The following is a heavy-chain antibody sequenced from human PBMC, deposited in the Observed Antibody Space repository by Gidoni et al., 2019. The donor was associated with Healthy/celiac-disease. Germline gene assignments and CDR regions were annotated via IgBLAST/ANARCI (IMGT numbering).Heavy chain of an antibody. CDR2: INHSGST. V-gene: IGHV4-34*01. Sequence: SLTCAVYGGSFSGYYWSWIRQPPGKGLEWIGEINHSGSTNYNPSLKSRVTISVDTSKNQFSLKLSSVTAADTAVYYCARAHSSGWFTYWGQGTLVTVSS. J-gene: IGHJ4*02. CDR1: GGSFSGYY. D-gene: IGHD6-19*01. CDR3: ARAHSSGWFTY.